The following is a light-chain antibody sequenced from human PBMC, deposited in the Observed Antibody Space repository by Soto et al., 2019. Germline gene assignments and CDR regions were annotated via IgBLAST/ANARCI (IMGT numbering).Light chain of an antibody. CDR2: DAS. Sequence: EIVLTQSPATLPLSPGERATLSCRASQSVSSYLAWYQQKPGQAPRLLIYDASNRATGIPARFSGSGSGTDFTLTISSLEHEDFEVYYCQQRRNWHRTLGQGTKVDLK. CDR3: QQRRNWHRT. CDR1: QSVSSY. V-gene: IGKV3-11*01. J-gene: IGKJ1*01.